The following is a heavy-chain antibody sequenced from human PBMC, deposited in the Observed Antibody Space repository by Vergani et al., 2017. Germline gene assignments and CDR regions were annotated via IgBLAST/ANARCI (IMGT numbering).Heavy chain of an antibody. Sequence: QVQLVQSGSELKKPGASVKISCKASGYIFTQSVMNWVRQAPGQGPEWMGWINTATGKSTYAQDFTGRFVFSLDTSVNTAYLQISSRKTEDTAIYYWAPTTTWRVCDSWGQGTLVTVST. CDR2: INTATGKS. V-gene: IGHV7-4-1*02. J-gene: IGHJ5*02. CDR1: GYIFTQSV. D-gene: IGHD2-21*01. CDR3: APTTTWRVCDS.